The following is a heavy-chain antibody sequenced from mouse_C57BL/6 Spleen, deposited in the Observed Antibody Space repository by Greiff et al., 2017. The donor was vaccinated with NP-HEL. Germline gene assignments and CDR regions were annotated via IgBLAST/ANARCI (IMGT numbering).Heavy chain of an antibody. J-gene: IGHJ4*01. CDR2: INPNNGGT. V-gene: IGHV1-26*01. Sequence: VQLQQSGPELVKPGASVKISCKASGYTFTDYYMNWVKQSHGKSLEWIGDINPNNGGTSYNQKFKGKATLTVDKSSSTAYMELRSLTSEDSAVYYCARPHYGSSSYAMDYWGQGTSVTVSS. CDR1: GYTFTDYY. D-gene: IGHD1-1*01. CDR3: ARPHYGSSSYAMDY.